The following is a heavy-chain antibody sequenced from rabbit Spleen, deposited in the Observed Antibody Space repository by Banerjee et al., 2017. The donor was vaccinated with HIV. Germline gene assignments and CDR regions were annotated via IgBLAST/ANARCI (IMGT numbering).Heavy chain of an antibody. V-gene: IGHV1S45*01. CDR1: AFDFSSGG. J-gene: IGHJ4*01. CDR2: INVVTGKA. CDR3: ARQIGGSNNL. D-gene: IGHD4-2*01. Sequence: QEQLVESGGGLVQPGGSLKLSCKASAFDFSSGGVSWVRQAPGKGLTWIACINVVTGKAVYASWAKGRFTFSRTSSTTVTLQMTRLTAADTATYFCARQIGGSNNLWGPGTLVTVS.